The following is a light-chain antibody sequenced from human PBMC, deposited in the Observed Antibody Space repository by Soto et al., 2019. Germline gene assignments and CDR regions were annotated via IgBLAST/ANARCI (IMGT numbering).Light chain of an antibody. J-gene: IGKJ3*01. CDR2: DAS. CDR3: LLLGSWPTVFT. CDR1: QSVSSY. V-gene: IGKV3-11*01. Sequence: EIVLTQSPATLSLSPGERATLSCRASQSVSSYLAWYQQKPGQAPRLLTYDASNRATGIPARFSGSGSGTDFTITIGSLEPEDFAIYYCLLLGSWPTVFTLDTGTKVDIK.